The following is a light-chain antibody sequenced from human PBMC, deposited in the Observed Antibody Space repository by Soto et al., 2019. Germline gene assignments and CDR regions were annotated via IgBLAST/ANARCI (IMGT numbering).Light chain of an antibody. J-gene: IGKJ1*01. CDR3: QQYKSSST. CDR2: GAS. V-gene: IGKV3D-15*01. CDR1: QSVRGSK. Sequence: EIVMTQSPATLSVSPGERVTLSCRASQSVRGSKVAWYQQKPGQAPRVLIYGASSRATGIPDRFSGTGSGTEFTLTITSLQPDDFGVYYCQQYKSSSTFGQGTKVDIK.